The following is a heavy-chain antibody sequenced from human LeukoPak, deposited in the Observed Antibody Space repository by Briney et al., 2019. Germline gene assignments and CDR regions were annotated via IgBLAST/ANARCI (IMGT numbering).Heavy chain of an antibody. J-gene: IGHJ5*01. Sequence: PGRSLRLSCAASRFTFRSYGMHWVRQAPGKGLEWVAGISYDGSHKYYADSVKGRFTISRDNSKNTLYLQMNSLRAEDTAMYYCAKDFIAAATGWDNWFDSWGQGALVTVSS. CDR2: ISYDGSHK. V-gene: IGHV3-30*18. D-gene: IGHD6-13*01. CDR1: RFTFRSYG. CDR3: AKDFIAAATGWDNWFDS.